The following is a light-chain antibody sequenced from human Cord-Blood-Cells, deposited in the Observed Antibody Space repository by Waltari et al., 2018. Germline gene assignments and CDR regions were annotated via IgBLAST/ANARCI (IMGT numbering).Light chain of an antibody. V-gene: IGLV2-14*01. J-gene: IGLJ2*01. CDR1: SSDVGGYNY. CDR2: DVS. Sequence: QSALTQPASVSGSPGQSITISCTGTSSDVGGYNYVSWYQQHPGKAPKRMIYDVSNRPSGVSNRFSGSKSGDTASLTISGRQAEDEADYYCSSYTSSSTLVFGGGTKLTVL. CDR3: SSYTSSSTLV.